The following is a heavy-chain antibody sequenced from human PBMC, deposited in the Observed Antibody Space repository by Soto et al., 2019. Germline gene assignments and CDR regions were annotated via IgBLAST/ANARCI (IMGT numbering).Heavy chain of an antibody. V-gene: IGHV3-7*05. CDR1: GFTFSSYW. J-gene: IGHJ4*01. D-gene: IGHD3-10*01. CDR3: ARYYRTYGELDY. Sequence: EVQLVESGGGLVQPGGSLRLSCAASGFTFSSYWMSWVRQAPGKGLEWVANIKQDGSEKYYVDSVKGRFTISRDNAKNSLYLQINSLRAEDTDVYYGARYYRTYGELDYWGQGTLVTVSS. CDR2: IKQDGSEK.